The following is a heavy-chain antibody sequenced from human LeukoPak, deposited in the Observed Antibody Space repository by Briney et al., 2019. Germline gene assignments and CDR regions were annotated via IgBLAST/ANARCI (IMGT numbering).Heavy chain of an antibody. CDR1: GFTFSSYS. J-gene: IGHJ4*02. CDR3: AREPDDYGGTNSFDY. Sequence: GGSLRLSCAASGFTFSSYSMNWVRQAPGKGLEWVSSISSSSSYIYYADSVKGRFTISRDNAKNSLYLQMNSLRAEDTAVYYCAREPDDYGGTNSFDYWGQGTLVTVSS. V-gene: IGHV3-21*01. D-gene: IGHD4-23*01. CDR2: ISSSSSYI.